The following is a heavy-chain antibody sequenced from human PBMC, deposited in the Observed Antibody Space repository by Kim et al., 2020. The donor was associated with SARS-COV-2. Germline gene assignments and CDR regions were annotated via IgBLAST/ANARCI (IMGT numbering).Heavy chain of an antibody. J-gene: IGHJ4*02. V-gene: IGHV4-38-2*02. CDR3: ARVIAAMPRVDY. CDR1: GYSISSGYY. D-gene: IGHD2-2*01. CDR2: IYHSGST. Sequence: SETLSLTCTVSGYSISSGYYWGWIRQPPGKGLEWIGSIYHSGSTYYNPSLKSRVTISVDTSKNQFSLKLSSVTAADTAVYYCARVIAAMPRVDYWGQGTLVTVSS.